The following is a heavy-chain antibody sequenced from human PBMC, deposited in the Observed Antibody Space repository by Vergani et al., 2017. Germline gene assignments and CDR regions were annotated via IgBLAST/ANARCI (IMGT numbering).Heavy chain of an antibody. J-gene: IGHJ4*02. D-gene: IGHD3-3*01. CDR1: GFRFSNYA. V-gene: IGHV3-23*01. CDR2: IASSGTIT. CDR3: AKGGTITIFGSVDYY. Sequence: EVQLLESGGNLVQPGGSLRLSCAASGFRFSNYAMSWVRQAPGKGLEWVAAIASSGTITYYSDSVKSRFTVSRDNSQNTVFLQMSSLRAEATALYYCAKGGTITIFGSVDYYWGQGTLVTVSS.